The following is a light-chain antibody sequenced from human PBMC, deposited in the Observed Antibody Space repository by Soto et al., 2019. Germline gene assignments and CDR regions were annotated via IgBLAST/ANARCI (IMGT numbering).Light chain of an antibody. V-gene: IGKV3-20*01. CDR1: QSVSSSY. CDR2: GAS. J-gene: IGKJ2*01. Sequence: EIVLTQSPGTLSLSPGERATLSCRASQSVSSSYVAWYQQKPGQAPRLLIYGASSRATGIPDSFSGSGSGTDFTLTISRLEPEDFAVYYCQQYGSSPLYTFGQGTKLEIK. CDR3: QQYGSSPLYT.